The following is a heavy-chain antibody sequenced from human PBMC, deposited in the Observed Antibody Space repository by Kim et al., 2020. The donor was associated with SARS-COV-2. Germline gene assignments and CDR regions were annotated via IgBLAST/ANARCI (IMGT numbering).Heavy chain of an antibody. CDR2: SKVYGGTP. Sequence: SKVYGGTPEYPAYVKGSFTIARDDSKSIAYLQMNSLKTEDPAVYYCTRADYWGQGTLVTVSS. V-gene: IGHV3-49*02. CDR3: TRADY. J-gene: IGHJ4*02.